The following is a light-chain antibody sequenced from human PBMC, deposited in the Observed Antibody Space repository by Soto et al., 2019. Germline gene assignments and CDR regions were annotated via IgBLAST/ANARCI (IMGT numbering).Light chain of an antibody. Sequence: IVLTQSPGTLSLSPGERATLSCRAGQSVSSNYLAWYQQKPGQAPRLLIYAASRRATGIPDRFSGSGSGTDFTLTISRLEPEDFAVYYCQQYGSSPWTFGQGTKVDIK. J-gene: IGKJ1*01. CDR3: QQYGSSPWT. CDR1: QSVSSNY. V-gene: IGKV3-20*01. CDR2: AAS.